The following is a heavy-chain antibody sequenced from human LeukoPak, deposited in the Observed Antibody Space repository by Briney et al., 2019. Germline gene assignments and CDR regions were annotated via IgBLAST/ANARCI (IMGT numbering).Heavy chain of an antibody. V-gene: IGHV4-59*01. CDR3: ARSRGATRGWFDP. CDR2: IYYSGST. CDR1: GGSISSYY. D-gene: IGHD1-26*01. Sequence: SETLSLTCADSGGSISSYYWSWIRQPPGKGLEWIGYIYYSGSTNYNPSLKSRVTISVDTSKNQFSLKLSSVTAADTAVYYCARSRGATRGWFDPWGQGTLVTVSS. J-gene: IGHJ5*02.